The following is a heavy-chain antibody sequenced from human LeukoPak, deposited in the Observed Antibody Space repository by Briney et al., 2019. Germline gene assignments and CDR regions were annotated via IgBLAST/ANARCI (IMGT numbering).Heavy chain of an antibody. CDR1: GGSFSGYY. CDR2: INHSGST. CDR3: ARGLARGYSSSWYYYYYYMDV. J-gene: IGHJ6*03. D-gene: IGHD6-13*01. V-gene: IGHV4-34*01. Sequence: SETLSLTCAVYGGSFSGYYWSWIRQPPGKGLEWIGEINHSGSTNYNPSLKSRVTISVDTSENQFSLKLSSVTAADTAVYYCARGLARGYSSSWYYYYYYMDVWGKGTTVTVSS.